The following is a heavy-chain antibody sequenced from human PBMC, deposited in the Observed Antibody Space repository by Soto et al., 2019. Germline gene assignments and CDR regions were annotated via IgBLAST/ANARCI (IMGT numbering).Heavy chain of an antibody. CDR3: ARGHSPGAFDI. CDR2: INHSGST. V-gene: IGHV4-34*01. J-gene: IGHJ3*02. D-gene: IGHD2-15*01. CDR1: GGSFSGYY. Sequence: SETLSLTCAVYGGSFSGYYWSWIRQPPGKGLEWIGEINHSGSTNYNPSLKSRVTISVDTSKNQFSLKLSSVTAADTAVYYCARGHSPGAFDIWGQGTMVTVSS.